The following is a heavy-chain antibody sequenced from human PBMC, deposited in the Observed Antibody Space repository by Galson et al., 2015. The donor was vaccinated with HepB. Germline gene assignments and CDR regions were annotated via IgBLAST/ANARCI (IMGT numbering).Heavy chain of an antibody. D-gene: IGHD6-13*01. CDR1: GFTVSSNY. CDR3: ARHRSSWYRVGGYYYGMDV. V-gene: IGHV3-53*04. Sequence: SLRLSCAASGFTVSSNYMSWVRQAPGKGLEWVSIIYSGTRTYYADSVRSRFTISRHNFKNTLYLQMNSLRAEDAAVYYCARHRSSWYRVGGYYYGMDVWGQGTAVTV. J-gene: IGHJ6*02. CDR2: IYSGTRT.